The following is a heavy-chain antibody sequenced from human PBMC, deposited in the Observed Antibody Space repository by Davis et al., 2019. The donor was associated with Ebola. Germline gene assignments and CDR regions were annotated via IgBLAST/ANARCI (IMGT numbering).Heavy chain of an antibody. D-gene: IGHD5-12*01. V-gene: IGHV4-59*01. J-gene: IGHJ6*02. CDR3: ARDRQYSGYDYYYYYGMDV. Sequence: SRVTISVDTSKNQFSLKLTSVTAADTAVYYCARDRQYSGYDYYYYYGMDVWGQGTTVTVSS.